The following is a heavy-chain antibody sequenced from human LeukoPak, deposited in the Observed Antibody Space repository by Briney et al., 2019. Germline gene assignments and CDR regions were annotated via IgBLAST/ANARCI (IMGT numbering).Heavy chain of an antibody. CDR2: ISAYNGNT. J-gene: IGHJ4*02. CDR3: ARLSYYDISGVVY. D-gene: IGHD3-22*01. CDR1: GYTFSSYG. V-gene: IGHV1-18*01. Sequence: ASVKVSCKASGYTFSSYGISWVRQAPGQGLEWMGWISAYNGNTNYAQNFQGRVTMTTDTSTSTAYMELRSLRSDDTAVYYCARLSYYDISGVVYWGQGTLVTVSS.